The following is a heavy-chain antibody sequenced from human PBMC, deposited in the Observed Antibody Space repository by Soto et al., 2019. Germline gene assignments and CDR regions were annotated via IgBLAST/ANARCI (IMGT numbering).Heavy chain of an antibody. V-gene: IGHV3-23*01. Sequence: PWGSLRLSCSASVFMFNNYAMSWFRQAPGKGLEWVSTVSVSGGTTYYADSLKGRFTISRDNSKKTVYLQMNRLRADDTAIYYCAKGLYYYDSSGYRLFDYWGQGTLVTVSS. J-gene: IGHJ4*02. CDR3: AKGLYYYDSSGYRLFDY. CDR1: VFMFNNYA. D-gene: IGHD3-22*01. CDR2: VSVSGGTT.